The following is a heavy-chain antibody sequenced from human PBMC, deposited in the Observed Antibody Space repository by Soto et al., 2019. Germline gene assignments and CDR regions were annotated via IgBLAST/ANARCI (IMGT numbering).Heavy chain of an antibody. CDR2: VKDGGHT. J-gene: IGHJ4*02. V-gene: IGHV4-34*01. CDR1: GGSLSGYY. Sequence: VQLQQWGAGLLKPSETLSLNCAVTGGSLSGYYWSWIRQPPGKGLEWIGEVKDGGHTNYSPSLRGXCTXPXEPSNNQFSLRLNSVTAADTGVYYCARGQEGVVATHWDQGSLVTVSS. D-gene: IGHD5-12*01. CDR3: ARGQEGVVATH.